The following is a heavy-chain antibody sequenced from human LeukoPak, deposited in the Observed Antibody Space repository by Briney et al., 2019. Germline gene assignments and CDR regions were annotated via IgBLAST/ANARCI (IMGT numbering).Heavy chain of an antibody. Sequence: GGSLRLSCATSGFTFSTFGMHWVRQAPGKGLEWVAFIRYNGNDQYYAESVKGRFTISRDNSKNSLYLQMTSLVTEDTAVYYCAKVVGATTHAFDIWGQGTMVTVSS. D-gene: IGHD1-26*01. CDR2: IRYNGNDQ. CDR3: AKVVGATTHAFDI. CDR1: GFTFSTFG. J-gene: IGHJ3*02. V-gene: IGHV3-30*02.